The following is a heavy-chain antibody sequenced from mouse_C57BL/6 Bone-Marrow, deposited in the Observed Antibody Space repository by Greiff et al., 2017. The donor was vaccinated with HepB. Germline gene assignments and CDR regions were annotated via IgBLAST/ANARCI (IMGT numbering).Heavy chain of an antibody. Sequence: EVQLVESGEGLVKPGGSLKLSCAASGFTFSSYAMSWVRQTPEKRLEWVAYISSGGDYIYYADTVKGRFTISRDNARNTLYLQMSSLKSEDTAMYYCTDYGSSYYAMDYWGQGTSVTVSS. D-gene: IGHD1-1*01. CDR1: GFTFSSYA. J-gene: IGHJ4*01. V-gene: IGHV5-9-1*02. CDR2: ISSGGDYI. CDR3: TDYGSSYYAMDY.